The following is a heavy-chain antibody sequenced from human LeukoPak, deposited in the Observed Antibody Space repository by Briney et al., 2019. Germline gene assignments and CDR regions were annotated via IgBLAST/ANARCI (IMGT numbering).Heavy chain of an antibody. CDR2: ISYDGSNK. CDR3: ARDRADCSTSCRSLGNWFDP. V-gene: IGHV3-30-3*01. CDR1: GFTFSSYP. Sequence: GGSLRLSCAASGFTFSSYPMHWVRQAPGKGLEWVAVISYDGSNKYYADSVKGRFTISRDNSKNTLYLQMNSLRAEDTAVYYCARDRADCSTSCRSLGNWFDPWGQGTLVTVSS. J-gene: IGHJ5*02. D-gene: IGHD2-2*01.